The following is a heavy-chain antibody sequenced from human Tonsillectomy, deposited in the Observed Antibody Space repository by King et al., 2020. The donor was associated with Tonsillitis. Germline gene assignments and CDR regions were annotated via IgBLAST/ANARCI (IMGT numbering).Heavy chain of an antibody. J-gene: IGHJ5*02. D-gene: IGHD3-10*01. CDR3: ARLWFGQLSP. CDR1: GYTFTNYY. V-gene: IGHV1-46*01. Sequence: VQLVQSGTEVKKPGASVKVSCKASGYTFTNYYMHWVRQAPGQGLEWMGIINPSGGSTKYAQKFQGRVTMTRDTSTSTVYMELSSLRSEDTAVYYCARLWFGQLSPWGQGTLVTVSS. CDR2: INPSGGST.